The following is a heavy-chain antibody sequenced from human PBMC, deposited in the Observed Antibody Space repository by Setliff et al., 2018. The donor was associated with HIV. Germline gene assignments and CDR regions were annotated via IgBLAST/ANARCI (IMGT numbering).Heavy chain of an antibody. D-gene: IGHD1-1*01. CDR2: IRYTGSNK. Sequence: PGGSLRLSCAASGFTFSSYGIHWVRQAPGKGLEWVAFIRYTGSNKYYADSVKGRFTISRDNAKNTLYLQMNSLRAEDTAVYYCARDKFGTASRAFDIWGQGTMVTVSS. V-gene: IGHV3-30*02. J-gene: IGHJ3*02. CDR3: ARDKFGTASRAFDI. CDR1: GFTFSSYG.